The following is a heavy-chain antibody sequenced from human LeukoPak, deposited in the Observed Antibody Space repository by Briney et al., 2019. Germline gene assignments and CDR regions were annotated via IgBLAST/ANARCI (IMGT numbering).Heavy chain of an antibody. CDR1: GGSVSSSSHY. Sequence: SETLSLTCTVSGGSVSSSSHYWGWIRQPPGKGLEWMGSIFYSGRTFYNPSLTSRLTMSVDTFKDQFSLKLRSVTAADTAVYYCATMAIFGVVILHFDGWAQGSLVTVSS. CDR2: IFYSGRT. D-gene: IGHD3-3*01. J-gene: IGHJ4*02. V-gene: IGHV4-39*01. CDR3: ATMAIFGVVILHFDG.